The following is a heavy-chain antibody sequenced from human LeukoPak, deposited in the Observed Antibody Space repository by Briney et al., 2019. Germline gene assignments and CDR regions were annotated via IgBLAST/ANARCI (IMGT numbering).Heavy chain of an antibody. CDR2: IYYSGST. CDR3: ARILVAVAALRFDY. J-gene: IGHJ4*02. Sequence: SETLSLTCTVSGGSISSSSYYWGWIRQPPGKGLEWLGCIYYSGSTYYNPSLKSRVTISVDTSKNQFSLKLSSVTAADTAVYYCARILVAVAALRFDYWGQGTLVTVSS. CDR1: GGSISSSSYY. V-gene: IGHV4-39*07. D-gene: IGHD6-19*01.